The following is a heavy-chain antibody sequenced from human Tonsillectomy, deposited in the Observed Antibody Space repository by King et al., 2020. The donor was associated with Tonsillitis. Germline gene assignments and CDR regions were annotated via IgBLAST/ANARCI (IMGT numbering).Heavy chain of an antibody. CDR1: GFTFSSYG. CDR2: IWYDGSNK. V-gene: IGHV3-33*01. CDR3: ARDGHPNYFDY. Sequence: VQLVESGGGVVQPGRSLRLPCAASGFTFSSYGMHWVRQAPGKGLEWVAVIWYDGSNKYYADSVKGRFTISRDNSKNTLYLQMNSLRAEDTAVYYCARDGHPNYFDYWGQGTLVIVSS. J-gene: IGHJ4*02.